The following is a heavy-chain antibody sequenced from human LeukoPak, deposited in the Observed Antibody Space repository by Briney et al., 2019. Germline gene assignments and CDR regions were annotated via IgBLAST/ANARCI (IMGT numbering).Heavy chain of an antibody. J-gene: IGHJ4*02. CDR2: IKQDGSNK. CDR3: TRGRVDY. V-gene: IGHV3-7*01. Sequence: PGGSLRLSCTASGFTFSTYWMSWVRQAPGKGLEWVADIKQDGSNKYYADPVKRRITVSRDNAKISLYLQMSSLRAEDTAVYYCTRGRVDYWGQGTLVTVSS. CDR1: GFTFSTYW.